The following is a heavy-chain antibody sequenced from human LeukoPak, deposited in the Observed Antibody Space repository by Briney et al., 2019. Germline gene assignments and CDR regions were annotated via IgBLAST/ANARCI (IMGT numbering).Heavy chain of an antibody. CDR3: ASRSAFDV. Sequence: GASVKVSCKASGYTFTSYGISWVRQAPGQGLEWMGWINPNSGGTTYAQKFQGRVTLTRDTSISTAYMELSRLTSDDTAVYYCASRSAFDVWGQGTMVTVSS. J-gene: IGHJ3*01. CDR2: INPNSGGT. D-gene: IGHD3-16*02. CDR1: GYTFTSYG. V-gene: IGHV1-2*02.